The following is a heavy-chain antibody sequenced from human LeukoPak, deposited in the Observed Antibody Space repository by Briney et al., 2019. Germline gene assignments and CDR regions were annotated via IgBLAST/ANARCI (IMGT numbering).Heavy chain of an antibody. D-gene: IGHD6-13*01. CDR1: AYTFTSYE. Sequence: ASVRVSCKTSAYTFTSYEINWVRQVTGQGLEWMGWMNPNSGNTGYAQKFQGRVTMTRNTSISTAYMELSSLRSEDTAVYYCARGSSWYPDDYWGQGTLVTVSS. V-gene: IGHV1-8*01. CDR3: ARGSSWYPDDY. CDR2: MNPNSGNT. J-gene: IGHJ4*02.